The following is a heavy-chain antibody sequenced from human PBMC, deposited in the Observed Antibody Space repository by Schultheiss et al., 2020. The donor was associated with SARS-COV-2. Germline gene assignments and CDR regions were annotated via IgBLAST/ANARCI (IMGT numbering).Heavy chain of an antibody. CDR1: GGSISSYY. Sequence: SETLSLTCTVSGGSISSYYWSWIRQPPGKGLEWIGYIYYSGSTNYNPSLKSRVTISVDTSKNQFSLKLSSVTAADTAVYYCARVGRYYYDSSGYYYWGQGTLVTVSS. CDR2: IYYSGST. D-gene: IGHD3-22*01. J-gene: IGHJ4*02. V-gene: IGHV4-59*01. CDR3: ARVGRYYYDSSGYYY.